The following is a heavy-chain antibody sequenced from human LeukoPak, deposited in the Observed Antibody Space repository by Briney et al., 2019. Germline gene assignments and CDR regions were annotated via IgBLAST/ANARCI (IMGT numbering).Heavy chain of an antibody. CDR2: LIPALGTA. V-gene: IGHV1-69*05. Sequence: SVKVSCKASGGTFGNYGITWVRQGPRQGLEWLGGLIPALGTANFAPRFQGRDTMTTDDSKTTAYMEVTSLTSDDTAIYYCARERLARGADYWYFDLWGRGTLVTVSS. D-gene: IGHD3-10*01. CDR1: GGTFGNYG. CDR3: ARERLARGADYWYFDL. J-gene: IGHJ2*01.